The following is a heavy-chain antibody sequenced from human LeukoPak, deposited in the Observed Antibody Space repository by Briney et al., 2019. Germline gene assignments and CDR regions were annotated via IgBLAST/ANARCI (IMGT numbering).Heavy chain of an antibody. CDR3: ARASGIVVVPAAMDGTDWFDP. CDR2: IYYSGST. CDR1: GGSISSYY. Sequence: SETLSLTCTVSGGSISSYYWSWIRQPPGKGLEWIGYIYYSGSTNYNPSLKSRVTISVDTSKNQFSLKLSSVTAADTAVYYCARASGIVVVPAAMDGTDWFDPWGQGTLVTVSS. V-gene: IGHV4-59*01. D-gene: IGHD2-2*01. J-gene: IGHJ5*02.